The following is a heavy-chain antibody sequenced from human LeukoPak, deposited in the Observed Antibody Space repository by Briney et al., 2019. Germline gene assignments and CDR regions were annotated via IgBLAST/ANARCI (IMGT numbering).Heavy chain of an antibody. CDR2: IIPIFGTA. CDR3: ARVRDSTYYYDSSGYFDAFDI. CDR1: GGTFSSYA. D-gene: IGHD3-22*01. V-gene: IGHV1-69*13. Sequence: ASVKVSCKASGGTFSSYAISWVRQAPGQGLEWMGGIIPIFGTANYAQKFQGRVTITADESTSTAYMELSSLRSEDTAVYYCARVRDSTYYYDSSGYFDAFDIWGRGTMVTVSS. J-gene: IGHJ3*02.